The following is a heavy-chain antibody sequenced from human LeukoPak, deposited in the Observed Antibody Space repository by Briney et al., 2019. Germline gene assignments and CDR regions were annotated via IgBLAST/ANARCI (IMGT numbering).Heavy chain of an antibody. CDR1: GFTFDDYA. J-gene: IGHJ3*02. CDR3: AKVPAGGYDYGDDAFDI. D-gene: IGHD5-12*01. V-gene: IGHV3-9*01. CDR2: ISWNSGSI. Sequence: GGSLRLSCAASGFTFDDYAMHWVRQAPGKGLEWVSGISWNSGSIGYADSVKGRFTISRDNAKNSLYLQMNSLRAEDTALYYCAKVPAGGYDYGDDAFDIWGQGTMVTVS.